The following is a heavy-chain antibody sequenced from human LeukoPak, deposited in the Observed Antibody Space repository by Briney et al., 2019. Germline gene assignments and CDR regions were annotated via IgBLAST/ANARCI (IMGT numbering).Heavy chain of an antibody. CDR1: GFTFSSYW. J-gene: IGHJ3*02. CDR2: IKQDGSEK. Sequence: GGSLRLSCAASGFTFSSYWMSWVRQAPGKGLEWVANIKQDGSEKYYVDSVKGRFTISRDNAMNSLYLQMNSLRAEDTAVYYCARSSGYSADAFDIWGQGTMVTVSS. CDR3: ARSSGYSADAFDI. D-gene: IGHD3-22*01. V-gene: IGHV3-7*01.